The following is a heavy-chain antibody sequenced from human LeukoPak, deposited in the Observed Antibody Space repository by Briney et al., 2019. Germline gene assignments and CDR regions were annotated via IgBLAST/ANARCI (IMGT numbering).Heavy chain of an antibody. J-gene: IGHJ4*02. CDR3: AGHVSAAAGGR. CDR2: IYYSGNT. Sequence: SETLSLTCTVSGGSISSDFWSWIRQPPGKGLEWIGYIYYSGNTNYNPSLKSRVTISLDTSKNQFSLKLNSMTAADTAVYYCAGHVSAAAGGRWGQGTLVTVSS. CDR1: GGSISSDF. D-gene: IGHD6-13*01. V-gene: IGHV4-59*12.